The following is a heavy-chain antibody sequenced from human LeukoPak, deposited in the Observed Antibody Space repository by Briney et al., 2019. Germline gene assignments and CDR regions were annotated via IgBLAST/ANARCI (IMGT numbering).Heavy chain of an antibody. CDR1: GYSISSGYY. J-gene: IGHJ5*02. D-gene: IGHD6-13*01. V-gene: IGHV4-38-2*01. CDR2: IYHSGST. Sequence: SETLSLACAVSGYSISSGYYWGWIRQPPGKGLEWIGSIYHSGSTYYNPSLKSRVTISVDTSKNQFSLKLSSVTAADTAVYYCARASPRAAAGKNWFDPWGQGTLVTVSS. CDR3: ARASPRAAAGKNWFDP.